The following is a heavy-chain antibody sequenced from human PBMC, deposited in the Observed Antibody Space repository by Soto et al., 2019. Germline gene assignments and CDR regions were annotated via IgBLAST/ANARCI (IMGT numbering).Heavy chain of an antibody. Sequence: QVQLVQSGAEVKKPGSSVKVSCKASGGTFSSYAISWVRQAPGQGLEWMGGFIPIFGTANYAQKFQGRVTITADESTSTAYMELSSLRSEDTAVYYCARPYYYDSSGYRFGYFDYWGQGTLVTVSS. D-gene: IGHD3-22*01. V-gene: IGHV1-69*01. CDR1: GGTFSSYA. CDR2: FIPIFGTA. CDR3: ARPYYYDSSGYRFGYFDY. J-gene: IGHJ4*02.